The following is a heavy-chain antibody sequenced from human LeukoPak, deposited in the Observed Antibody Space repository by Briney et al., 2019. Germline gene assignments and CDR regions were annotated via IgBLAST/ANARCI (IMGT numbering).Heavy chain of an antibody. CDR1: GYTFTSYG. CDR2: ISAYNGNT. Sequence: ASVKVSCKASGYTFTSYGISWVRQAPGQGLEWMGWISAYNGNTNYEQKLQGRVTMTIDTSTSTAYMELRSLKSDDTAVYYCARDRGRDCSGGRCYSEWFDPWGQGALVTVSS. CDR3: ARDRGRDCSGGRCYSEWFDP. D-gene: IGHD2-15*01. V-gene: IGHV1-18*04. J-gene: IGHJ5*02.